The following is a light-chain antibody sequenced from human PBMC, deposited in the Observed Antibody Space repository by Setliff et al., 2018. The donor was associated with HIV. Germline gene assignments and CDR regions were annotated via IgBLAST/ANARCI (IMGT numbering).Light chain of an antibody. CDR1: STDVGGYDS. CDR3: SIHRSRGYV. CDR2: DVT. J-gene: IGLJ1*01. Sequence: QSALAQPRSVSGSPGQSVTISCTTTSTDVGGYDSVSWYQQLPGKAPKLIIYDVTTRPSGVSNRFSGSKSGNTASLTISGLQAEDEADYYCSIHRSRGYVFGTGTKVTVL. V-gene: IGLV2-11*01.